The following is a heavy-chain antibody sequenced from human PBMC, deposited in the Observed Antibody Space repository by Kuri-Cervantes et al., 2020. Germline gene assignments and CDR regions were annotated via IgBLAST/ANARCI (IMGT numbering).Heavy chain of an antibody. V-gene: IGHV1-58*02. J-gene: IGHJ5*02. CDR2: NVVGSGNT. D-gene: IGHD1-26*01. Sequence: SVKVSCKASGFTFTSSAMQWVRQARGQRLEWIGWNVVGSGNTNYAQKFQERVTITRDMSTSTAYMELSSLRSEDTAVYYCAADSGSYRGWFDPWGQGTLVTVSS. CDR3: AADSGSYRGWFDP. CDR1: GFTFTSSA.